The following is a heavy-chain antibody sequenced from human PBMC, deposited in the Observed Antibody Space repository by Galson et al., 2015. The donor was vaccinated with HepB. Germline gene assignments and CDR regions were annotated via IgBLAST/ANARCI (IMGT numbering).Heavy chain of an antibody. CDR1: GFTFSSYG. Sequence: SLRLSCAASGFTFSSYGMHWVRQAPGKGLEWLAIISYDGNEKYYADSVEGRFTVSRDNSGNTLFLVMKNLRPDDMAVYYCAKDRWTRRIALGGTDYWGRGTLVTVSS. V-gene: IGHV3-30*18. J-gene: IGHJ4*02. D-gene: IGHD6-19*01. CDR3: AKDRWTRRIALGGTDY. CDR2: ISYDGNEK.